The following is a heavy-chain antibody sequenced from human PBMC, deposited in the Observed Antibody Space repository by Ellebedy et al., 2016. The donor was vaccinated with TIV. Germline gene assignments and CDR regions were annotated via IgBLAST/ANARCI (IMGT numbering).Heavy chain of an antibody. CDR1: GGSLSRYY. Sequence: MPGGSLRPSCNVSGGSLSRYYWSWIRQPPGTGLGWIAYTYYSGSPNYNPSLKSRVSISVDTFKSQFSLSLRSVTAADTAVYYCARGAYPFYWYGMDVWGQGTTVTVSS. CDR3: ARGAYPFYWYGMDV. J-gene: IGHJ6*02. CDR2: TYYSGSP. V-gene: IGHV4-59*01.